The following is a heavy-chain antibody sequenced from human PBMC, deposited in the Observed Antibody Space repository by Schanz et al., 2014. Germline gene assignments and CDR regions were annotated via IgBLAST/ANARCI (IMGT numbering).Heavy chain of an antibody. CDR3: ARAAYGGYASTPLRY. CDR2: INPTGGST. J-gene: IGHJ4*02. Sequence: QVQLVQSGAEVKKPGASVKVSCKASGYTFISYFIHWVRQAPGQGLEWMGIINPTGGSTSYAQRFQGRVTVTRDTSTSTVYMELSSLRSEGTAVYYCARAAYGGYASTPLRYWGQGTLVTVSS. D-gene: IGHD5-12*01. V-gene: IGHV1-46*01. CDR1: GYTFISYF.